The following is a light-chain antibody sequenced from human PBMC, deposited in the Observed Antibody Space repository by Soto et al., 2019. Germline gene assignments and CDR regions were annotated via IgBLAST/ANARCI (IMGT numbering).Light chain of an antibody. J-gene: IGKJ4*01. Sequence: EIVLTQSPATLSLSPGERATLSCRASQSVSSYLAWYHQKPGQAPRLLIYDASNRATGIPARFSGSGSGTDFTLTISSLEPEDFAVYYCQQRSNWRDTFGGGTKVEIK. CDR3: QQRSNWRDT. V-gene: IGKV3-11*01. CDR2: DAS. CDR1: QSVSSY.